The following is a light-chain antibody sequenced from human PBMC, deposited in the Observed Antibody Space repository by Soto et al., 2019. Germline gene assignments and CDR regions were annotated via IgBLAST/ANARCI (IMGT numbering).Light chain of an antibody. J-gene: IGKJ4*01. CDR1: QDISDY. V-gene: IGKV1-9*01. CDR2: AAS. CDR3: QQLNSHPLT. Sequence: DIQLTQSPSFLSASVGDRVTITCRASQDISDYLAWYQQRPGKAPKLLIYAASTLQSGVPSRFRGSGSGTEFTLTISSLQPEDFATYSCQQLNSHPLTFGGGTKVEIK.